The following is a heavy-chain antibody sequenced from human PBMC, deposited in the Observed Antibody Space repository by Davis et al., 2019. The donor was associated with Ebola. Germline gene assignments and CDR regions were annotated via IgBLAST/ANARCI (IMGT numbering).Heavy chain of an antibody. J-gene: IGHJ5*02. CDR2: IYHSGIT. CDR3: ARLRLSAIVATIGGGWFDP. Sequence: MPSETLSLTCTVSGDSISDYYWSWIRQTPGKGLEWIGYIYHSGITKYNPSLESRVTISADKSENQFSLKLTSVTAADTAVYYCARLRLSAIVATIGGGWFDPWGQGTQVTVSS. V-gene: IGHV4-59*12. CDR1: GDSISDYY. D-gene: IGHD5-12*01.